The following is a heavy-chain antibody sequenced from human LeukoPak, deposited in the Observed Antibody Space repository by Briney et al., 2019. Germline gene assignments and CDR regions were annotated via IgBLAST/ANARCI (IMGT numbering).Heavy chain of an antibody. V-gene: IGHV1-2*06. CDR2: INPNSGAT. D-gene: IGHD3-3*01. CDR3: AREGMLYDFWSGYSRAEYFQH. Sequence: ASVKVSCKASGYTFTGYYMHWVRQAPGQGLEWMGRINPNSGATTYAQKFQGRVTMTRDTSISTAYMELSRLRSDDTAVYYCAREGMLYDFWSGYSRAEYFQHWGQGTLVTVSS. CDR1: GYTFTGYY. J-gene: IGHJ1*01.